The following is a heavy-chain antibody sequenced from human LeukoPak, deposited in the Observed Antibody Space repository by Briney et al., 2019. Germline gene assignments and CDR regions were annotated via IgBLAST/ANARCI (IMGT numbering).Heavy chain of an antibody. Sequence: GGSLRLSCAASGFTFSGFWMSWVGQAPGKGLEWVANIKQDGTEKYYVDFVKGRFTISRDNAKNSLYLQVNSLRAEDTAVYFCARVRPGAWYLDLRGRGTLATVSS. J-gene: IGHJ2*01. CDR2: IKQDGTEK. D-gene: IGHD7-27*01. CDR3: ARVRPGAWYLDL. V-gene: IGHV3-7*05. CDR1: GFTFSGFW.